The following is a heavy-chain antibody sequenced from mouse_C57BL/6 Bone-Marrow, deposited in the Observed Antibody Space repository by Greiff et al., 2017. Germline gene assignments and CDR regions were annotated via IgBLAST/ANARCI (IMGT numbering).Heavy chain of an antibody. D-gene: IGHD1-1*01. CDR2: IDPSDSYT. Sequence: VQLQQPGAELVMPGASVKLSCKASGYTFTSYWMHWVKQRPGQGLEWIGEIDPSDSYTIYNQKFKGKSTLTVDKSSSTAYMQLSSLTSEDSAVYYCAREGSSSYWYFDVWGTGTTVTVSS. CDR1: GYTFTSYW. CDR3: AREGSSSYWYFDV. V-gene: IGHV1-69*01. J-gene: IGHJ1*03.